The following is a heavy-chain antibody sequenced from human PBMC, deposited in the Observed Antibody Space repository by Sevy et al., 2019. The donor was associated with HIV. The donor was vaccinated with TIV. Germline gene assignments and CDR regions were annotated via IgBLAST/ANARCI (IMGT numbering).Heavy chain of an antibody. CDR2: ISGSGGST. CDR1: GLTFSSYA. D-gene: IGHD3-3*01. J-gene: IGHJ6*02. V-gene: IGHV3-23*01. CDR3: AKVYHDFWSPNYYYGMDV. Sequence: GGSLRLSCAASGLTFSSYAMSWVRQAPGKGLEWVSPISGSGGSTFYADSVKGRFTISRDNSKNTLYLQMNSLRVEDTAEYYCAKVYHDFWSPNYYYGMDVWGQGTTVTVSS.